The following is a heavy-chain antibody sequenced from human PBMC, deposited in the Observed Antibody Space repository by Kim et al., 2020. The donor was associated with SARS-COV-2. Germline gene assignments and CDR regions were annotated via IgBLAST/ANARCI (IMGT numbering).Heavy chain of an antibody. V-gene: IGHV3-49*04. CDR3: TSDRHSSDWLRNRRDFDY. J-gene: IGHJ4*02. CDR1: GFTFGDYA. CDR2: IRSKSYGGTT. Sequence: GGSLRLSCTASGFTFGDYAMSWVRQAPGKGLEWVGLIRSKSYGGTTEYAASVKGRFAISRDNSKSIAYLQMNSLNTEDTGVYYCTSDRHSSDWLRNRRDFDYWGQGTRFTVSS. D-gene: IGHD6-13*01.